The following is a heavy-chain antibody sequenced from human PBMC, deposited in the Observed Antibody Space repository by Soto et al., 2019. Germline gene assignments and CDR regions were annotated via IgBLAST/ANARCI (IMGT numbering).Heavy chain of an antibody. D-gene: IGHD6-13*01. CDR3: AKSYSSNWYDYFDY. CDR2: ISGSGDTT. V-gene: IGHV3-23*01. Sequence: WGSLRLSCAASAFTFSTYAMSWFRQAPGKGLEWVSAISGSGDTTYYADSVKGRFTISRDTSKNTLFLQMNSLRAEDTALYYCAKSYSSNWYDYFDYWGQGTLVTVS. J-gene: IGHJ4*02. CDR1: AFTFSTYA.